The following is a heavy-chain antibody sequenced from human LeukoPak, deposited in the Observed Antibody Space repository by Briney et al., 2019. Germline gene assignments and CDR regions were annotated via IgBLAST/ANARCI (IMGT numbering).Heavy chain of an antibody. D-gene: IGHD5-24*01. J-gene: IGHJ3*01. CDR3: ALRVGRDGYKG. Sequence: GESLKISCKGSGYSFPNYWIGWVRQMPGKGLEWMGIIYPGDSDTRYSPSFQGQVTISADKSITTVYLHRSSLKASDTAMYYCALRVGRDGYKGWGQGTMVTVSS. V-gene: IGHV5-51*01. CDR2: IYPGDSDT. CDR1: GYSFPNYW.